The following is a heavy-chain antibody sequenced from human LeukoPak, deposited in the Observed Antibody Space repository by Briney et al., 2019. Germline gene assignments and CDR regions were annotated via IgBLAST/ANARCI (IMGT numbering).Heavy chain of an antibody. D-gene: IGHD3-10*01. CDR3: ARRRYYGSGSYYDFDY. Sequence: GESLKISCKGSGYSSTSYWIGWVRRMPGKGLEWMGIIHPSDSDTRYSPSFQGQVTISADKSISTAYLQWSSLRASDTAMYYCARRRYYGSGSYYDFDYWGQGTLVTVSS. J-gene: IGHJ4*02. CDR1: GYSSTSYW. CDR2: IHPSDSDT. V-gene: IGHV5-51*01.